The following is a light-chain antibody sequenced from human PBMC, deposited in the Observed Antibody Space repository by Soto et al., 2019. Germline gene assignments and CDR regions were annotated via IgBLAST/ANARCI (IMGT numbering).Light chain of an antibody. Sequence: QSVLTQPASVSGSPGQSITISCTGTSSDVGGYNYVSWYQQHPGKAPKLMIYEVSNRPSGVSNLVSGSKSGNTASLSISGLQAEDEADYYCSSYTSSSTLGVFGGGTKVTVL. V-gene: IGLV2-14*01. CDR2: EVS. CDR1: SSDVGGYNY. J-gene: IGLJ2*01. CDR3: SSYTSSSTLGV.